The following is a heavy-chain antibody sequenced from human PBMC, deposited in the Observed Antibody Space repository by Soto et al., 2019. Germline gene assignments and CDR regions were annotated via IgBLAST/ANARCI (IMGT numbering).Heavy chain of an antibody. CDR3: ARDEYSSSRYYYYGMDV. CDR1: GGSISSGDYY. D-gene: IGHD6-6*01. J-gene: IGHJ6*02. Sequence: SETLSLTCTVSGGSISSGDYYWSWIRQPPGKGLEWIGYIYYSGSARRYNPSLKSRVTISVDTSKNQFSLKLSSVTAADTAVYYRARDEYSSSRYYYYGMDVWGQGTTVTVSS. V-gene: IGHV4-30-4*01. CDR2: IYYSGSA.